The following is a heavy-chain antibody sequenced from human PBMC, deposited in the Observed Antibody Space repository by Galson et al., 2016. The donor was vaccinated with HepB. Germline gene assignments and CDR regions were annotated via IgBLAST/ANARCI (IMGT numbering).Heavy chain of an antibody. J-gene: IGHJ4*02. D-gene: IGHD3-22*01. CDR2: IKSKSDGGTT. Sequence: LRLSCAASGFTFSKAWMNWIRQAPGKGLEWVGRIKSKSDGGTTDYAAPVKGRFTISRDDSKSTLYLQMNSLKTEDTAVYYCTTESTFYYDSSGHCCGDYWGQGTLVTVSS. CDR3: TTESTFYYDSSGHCCGDY. V-gene: IGHV3-15*07. CDR1: GFTFSKAW.